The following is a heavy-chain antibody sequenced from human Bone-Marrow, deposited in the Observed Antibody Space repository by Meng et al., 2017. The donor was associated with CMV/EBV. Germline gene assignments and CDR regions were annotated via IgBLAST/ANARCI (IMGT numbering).Heavy chain of an antibody. CDR1: GFLFTDYW. CDR2: ISGNGRTT. J-gene: IGHJ4*02. Sequence: GESLKISCAASGFLFTDYWMHWVRQAPGKGLVCVSRISGNGRTTNYADSVKGRFLISRDNTKNTVYLQMNSLSAEDTALYWCARDQDFRGQGTLVTVSS. V-gene: IGHV3-74*01. CDR3: ARDQDF.